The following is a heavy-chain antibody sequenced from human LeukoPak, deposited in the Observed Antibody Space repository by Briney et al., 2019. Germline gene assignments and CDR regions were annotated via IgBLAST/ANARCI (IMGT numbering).Heavy chain of an antibody. CDR1: GFTFSDYY. V-gene: IGHV3-15*01. Sequence: GGSLRLSCAASGFTFSDYYMSWVRQAPGKGLEWVGRIKSKTDGGTTDYAAPVKGRFTISRDDSKNTLYLQMNSLKTEDTAVYYCTTDEYCSSTSCSGFDYWGQGTLVTVSS. D-gene: IGHD2-2*01. J-gene: IGHJ4*02. CDR2: IKSKTDGGTT. CDR3: TTDEYCSSTSCSGFDY.